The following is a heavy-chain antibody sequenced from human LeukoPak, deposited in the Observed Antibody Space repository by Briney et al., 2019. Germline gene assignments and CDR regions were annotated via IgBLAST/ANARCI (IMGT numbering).Heavy chain of an antibody. CDR3: GRGDSGGYYFDY. J-gene: IGHJ4*02. CDR2: IIPIFGIA. D-gene: IGHD3-22*01. CDR1: GGTFSSYA. V-gene: IGHV1-69*04. Sequence: SVKVSCKASGGTFSSYAISWVRQAPGQGLEWMGRIIPIFGIANYAQKFQGRVTITADKSTSTAYMELSSLRSEDTAVYYCGRGDSGGYYFDYWGQGTLVTVSS.